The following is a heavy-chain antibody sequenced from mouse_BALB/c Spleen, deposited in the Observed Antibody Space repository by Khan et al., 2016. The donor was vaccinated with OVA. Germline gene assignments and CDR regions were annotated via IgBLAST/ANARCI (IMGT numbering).Heavy chain of an antibody. CDR3: AINYDYDEGLAY. V-gene: IGHV2-2*02. CDR1: GFSLTTYG. Sequence: VQLQESGPGLVQPSQSLSITCTVSGFSLTTYGVHWVRQSPGKGLEWLGVIWSGGSTDYNAAFISRLSISKDNSKSQVFFKMNSLQANDTAIYYCAINYDYDEGLAYWGQGTLVTVSA. CDR2: IWSGGST. D-gene: IGHD2-4*01. J-gene: IGHJ3*01.